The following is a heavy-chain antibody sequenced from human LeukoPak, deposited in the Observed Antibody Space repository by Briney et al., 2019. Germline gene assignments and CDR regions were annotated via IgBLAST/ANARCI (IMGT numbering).Heavy chain of an antibody. Sequence: PSETLSHTCTVSGGSISSYYWSWIRQPPGKGLEWIGYIYTSGSTNYNPSLKSRVTMSVDTSKNQFSLKLSSVTAADTAVYYCARGQYHLLYWYFDLWGRGTLVTVSS. CDR3: ARGQYHLLYWYFDL. J-gene: IGHJ2*01. D-gene: IGHD2-2*01. CDR1: GGSISSYY. V-gene: IGHV4-4*09. CDR2: IYTSGST.